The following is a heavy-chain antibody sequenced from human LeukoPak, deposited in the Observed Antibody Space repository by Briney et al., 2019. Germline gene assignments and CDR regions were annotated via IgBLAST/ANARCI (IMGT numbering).Heavy chain of an antibody. CDR3: ARGHSRGWYEIDV. Sequence: GGSLRLSCAASGFTFSSYWMHWVRQAPGKGLVWVSTINGDGTETTYADSVKGRFTISRDNAKHTLYLQMDSLRAEDTALYYCARGHSRGWYEIDVWGQGTMLTVSS. CDR1: GFTFSSYW. J-gene: IGHJ3*01. V-gene: IGHV3-74*01. CDR2: INGDGTET. D-gene: IGHD6-19*01.